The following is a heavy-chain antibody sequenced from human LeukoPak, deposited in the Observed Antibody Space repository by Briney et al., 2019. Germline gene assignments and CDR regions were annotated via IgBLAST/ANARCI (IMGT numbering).Heavy chain of an antibody. J-gene: IGHJ4*02. CDR3: AAGEPYVY. Sequence: GRSLLLSCAASGFAFNSYGMHWVRQAPGKGLEWVAVISYDGTNKYYADSVKGRFTISRDNSKNTLYLQMNSLRAEDTAVYYCAAGEPYVYWGQGTLVTVSS. D-gene: IGHD1-14*01. CDR2: ISYDGTNK. V-gene: IGHV3-30*03. CDR1: GFAFNSYG.